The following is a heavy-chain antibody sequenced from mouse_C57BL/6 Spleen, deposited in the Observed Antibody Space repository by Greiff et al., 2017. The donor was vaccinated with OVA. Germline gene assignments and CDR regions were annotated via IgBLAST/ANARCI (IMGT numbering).Heavy chain of an antibody. Sequence: VMLVESGPGLVAPSQSLSITCTVSGFSLTSYGVDWVRQSPGKGLEWLGVIWGVGSTNYNSALKSRLSISKDNSKSQVFLKMNSLQTDDTAMYYCATYYGSSPFAYWGQGTLVTVSA. J-gene: IGHJ3*01. CDR3: ATYYGSSPFAY. D-gene: IGHD1-1*01. CDR2: IWGVGST. CDR1: GFSLTSYG. V-gene: IGHV2-6*01.